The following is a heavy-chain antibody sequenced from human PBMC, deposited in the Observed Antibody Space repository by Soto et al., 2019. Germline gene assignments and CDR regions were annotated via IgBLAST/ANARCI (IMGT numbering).Heavy chain of an antibody. CDR3: VTESEPMRTIVTLAY. J-gene: IGHJ4*02. D-gene: IGHD2-15*01. V-gene: IGHV1-18*01. Sequence: QVQMVQSANEVKRPGASVKVSCKASGYTFTTYGISWVRQAPGQGLEWMGWISAYYGDTKYAPEVQGSVTLTRDISTNTAYMELRNLKSDDTAMSFCVTESEPMRTIVTLAYWGQGTLVSVSS. CDR1: GYTFTTYG. CDR2: ISAYYGDT.